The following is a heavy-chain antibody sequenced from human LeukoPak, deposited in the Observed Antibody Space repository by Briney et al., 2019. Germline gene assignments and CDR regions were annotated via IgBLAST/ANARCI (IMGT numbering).Heavy chain of an antibody. CDR2: ISAYNGNT. CDR1: GYTFTSYG. D-gene: IGHD3-10*01. V-gene: IGHV1-18*01. J-gene: IGHJ4*02. Sequence: GASVKVSCKASGYTFTSYGISWVRQAPGQGLEWMGWISAYNGNTNYAQKLQGRVTMTTDTSTSTAYMELRSLRSDDTAVYYCARDPAVRGVIIPFDYWGQGTLVTVSS. CDR3: ARDPAVRGVIIPFDY.